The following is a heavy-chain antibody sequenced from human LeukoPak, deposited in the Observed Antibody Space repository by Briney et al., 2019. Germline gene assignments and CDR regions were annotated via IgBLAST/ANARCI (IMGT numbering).Heavy chain of an antibody. D-gene: IGHD3-3*01. CDR3: ARGDYITDFWSGSYYYYMDV. J-gene: IGHJ6*03. CDR2: IKSDGSST. V-gene: IGHV3-74*01. CDR1: GFTFSSYW. Sequence: GGSLRLSCAASGFTFSSYWMHWVRQAPGKGLVWVSRIKSDGSSTTYADSVKGRFTISRDNAKNTLYLQMNSLRAEDTAVYYCARGDYITDFWSGSYYYYMDVWGKGTTVTVSS.